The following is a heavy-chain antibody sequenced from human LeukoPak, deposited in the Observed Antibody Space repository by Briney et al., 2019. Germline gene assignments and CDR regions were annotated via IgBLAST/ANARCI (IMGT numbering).Heavy chain of an antibody. CDR3: VKGNNYDSSGYQFDY. V-gene: IGHV3-64D*06. CDR2: ISSNGGST. D-gene: IGHD3-22*01. CDR1: GFTFSDYY. J-gene: IGHJ4*02. Sequence: GGSLRLSCAASGFTFSDYYMSWLRQAPGKGLEYVSVISSNGGSTNYADSVKGRFTISRDNSKNTLYLQMSSLRAEDTAVYYCVKGNNYDSSGYQFDYWGQGTLVTVSS.